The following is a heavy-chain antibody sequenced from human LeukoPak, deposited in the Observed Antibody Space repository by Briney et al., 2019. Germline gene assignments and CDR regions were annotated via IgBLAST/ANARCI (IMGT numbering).Heavy chain of an antibody. Sequence: GASVKVSCTASGYTFTSYGISWVRQAPGQGLEWMGWISAYNGNTNYAQKLQGRVTMTTDTSTSTAYMELRSLRSDDTAVYYCARSITMVRGVIIGYDYWGQGTLVTVSS. CDR1: GYTFTSYG. V-gene: IGHV1-18*01. CDR3: ARSITMVRGVIIGYDY. CDR2: ISAYNGNT. D-gene: IGHD3-10*01. J-gene: IGHJ4*02.